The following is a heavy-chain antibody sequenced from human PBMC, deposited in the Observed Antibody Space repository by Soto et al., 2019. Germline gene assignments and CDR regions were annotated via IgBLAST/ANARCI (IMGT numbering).Heavy chain of an antibody. CDR3: SSLPLDVFDI. CDR2: IYYSGST. CDR1: GGSISSYY. Sequence: SETLSLTCTVSGGSISSYYWSWIRQPPGKGLEWIGYIYYSGSTNYTPSLKSRVTISVDTSKNQFSLKLSSVTAADTAVYYCSSLPLDVFDIWGRGT. V-gene: IGHV4-59*08. J-gene: IGHJ3*02.